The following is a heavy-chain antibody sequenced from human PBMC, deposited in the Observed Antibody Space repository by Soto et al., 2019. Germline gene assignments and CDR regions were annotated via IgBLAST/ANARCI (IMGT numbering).Heavy chain of an antibody. J-gene: IGHJ4*02. CDR3: AIDPQSSGWYYYFDS. V-gene: IGHV3-30-3*01. CDR1: GFTFSSYA. D-gene: IGHD6-19*01. Sequence: QAQLVESGGGVVQPGRSLRLSCAASGFTFSSYAMHWVRQSPGKGLEWVAGISSDGSNKYYADSVKGRFTLSRDNSKNRLYLQVKSLRAEDTAVYYGAIDPQSSGWYYYFDSSCQGGLVAVSS. CDR2: ISSDGSNK.